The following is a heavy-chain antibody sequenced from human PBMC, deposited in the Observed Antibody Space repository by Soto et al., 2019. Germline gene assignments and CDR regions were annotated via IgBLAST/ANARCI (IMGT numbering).Heavy chain of an antibody. CDR3: ARDAYDFWSGLNWFDP. Sequence: QVQLVQSGAEVKKPGASVKVSCKASGYTFTGYYMHWVRQAPGQGLEWMGWINPNSGGTNYAQKFQGWVTMTRDTSISTAYMELGRLRSDDTAVYYCARDAYDFWSGLNWFDPWGQGTLVTVSS. V-gene: IGHV1-2*04. CDR1: GYTFTGYY. J-gene: IGHJ5*02. CDR2: INPNSGGT. D-gene: IGHD3-3*01.